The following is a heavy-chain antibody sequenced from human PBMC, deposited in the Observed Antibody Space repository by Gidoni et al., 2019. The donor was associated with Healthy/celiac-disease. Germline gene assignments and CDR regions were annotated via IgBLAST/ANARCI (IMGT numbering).Heavy chain of an antibody. CDR3: AKAPEVLWFGELLLGPMDV. Sequence: EVQLLESGGGLVQPGGSLSLSCAASGFTFSRYAMSWVLQAPGKGLEWVSAISGSGGSTYYADSVKGRFTISRDNSKNTLYLQMNSLRAEDTAVYYCAKAPEVLWFGELLLGPMDVWGKGTTVTVSS. D-gene: IGHD3-10*01. CDR2: ISGSGGST. J-gene: IGHJ6*03. V-gene: IGHV3-23*01. CDR1: GFTFSRYA.